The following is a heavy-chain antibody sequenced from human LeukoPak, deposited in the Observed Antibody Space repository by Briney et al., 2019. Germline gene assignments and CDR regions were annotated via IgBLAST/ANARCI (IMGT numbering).Heavy chain of an antibody. CDR1: GGSFSGYY. CDR3: ARWGRPKPGIAAAGMRIAKNWFDP. V-gene: IGHV4-34*01. Sequence: SETLSLTCAVYGGSFSGYYWSWIRQPPGKRLEWIGEINHSGSTNYNPSLKSRVTISVDTSKNQFSLKLSSVTAADTAVYYCARWGRPKPGIAAAGMRIAKNWFDPWGQGTMVTVSS. CDR2: INHSGST. D-gene: IGHD6-13*01. J-gene: IGHJ3*01.